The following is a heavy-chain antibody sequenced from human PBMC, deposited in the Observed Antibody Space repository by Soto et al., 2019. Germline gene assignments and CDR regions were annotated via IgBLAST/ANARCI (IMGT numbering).Heavy chain of an antibody. CDR1: GYSITSGGYS. CDR3: ARMYSSGSGWFHP. D-gene: IGHD6-19*01. V-gene: IGHV4-30-4*02. J-gene: IGHJ5*02. Sequence: SETLALSCFVSGYSITSGGYSGSWIPNHPGKGLEWIGSFYSSGSIIYNPSLRSRVSISGDTSSNQFSMSLTSVTAADTARYYCARMYSSGSGWFHPWGQGTLVTVSS. CDR2: FYSSGSI.